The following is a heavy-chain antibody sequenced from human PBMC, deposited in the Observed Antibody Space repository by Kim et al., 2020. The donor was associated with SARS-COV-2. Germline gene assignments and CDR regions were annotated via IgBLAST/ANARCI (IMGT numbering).Heavy chain of an antibody. D-gene: IGHD3-10*01. Sequence: GGSLRLSCAASGFTFSSYAMSWVRQAPGKGLEWVSAISGSGGSTYYADSVKGRFTISRDNSKNTLYLQMNSLRAEDTAVYYCAKDHGGMVRGVINYYFDYRGQGTLVTVSS. CDR3: AKDHGGMVRGVINYYFDY. CDR1: GFTFSSYA. V-gene: IGHV3-23*01. CDR2: ISGSGGST. J-gene: IGHJ4*02.